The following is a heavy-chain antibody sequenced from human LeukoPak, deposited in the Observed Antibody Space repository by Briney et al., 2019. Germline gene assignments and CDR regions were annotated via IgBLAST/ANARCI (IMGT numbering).Heavy chain of an antibody. V-gene: IGHV4-4*02. CDR2: IYHSGST. J-gene: IGHJ4*02. D-gene: IGHD1-26*01. Sequence: NPSETLSLTCAVSGGSISSSNWWSWVRQPPGKGLEWIGEIYHSGSTNYNPSLKSRVTISVDKSKNQFSLKLSSVTAADTAVYYCARDKGRVGSYSFDYWGQGTLVTVSS. CDR1: GGSISSSNW. CDR3: ARDKGRVGSYSFDY.